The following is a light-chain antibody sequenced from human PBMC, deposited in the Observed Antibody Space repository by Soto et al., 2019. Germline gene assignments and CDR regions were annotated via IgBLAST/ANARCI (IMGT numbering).Light chain of an antibody. CDR2: DNN. J-gene: IGLJ2*01. V-gene: IGLV1-51*01. CDR1: SSNIGENY. CDR3: GSWDNGLTAVV. Sequence: QSVLTQPPSVSAAPGQKVTISCSGSSSNIGENYVSWYQQFPGTAPKLLIYDNNKRPSGIPDRFSGSKSGTSATLGITGLQTGDEADYHCGSWDNGLTAVVFGGGTKLTVL.